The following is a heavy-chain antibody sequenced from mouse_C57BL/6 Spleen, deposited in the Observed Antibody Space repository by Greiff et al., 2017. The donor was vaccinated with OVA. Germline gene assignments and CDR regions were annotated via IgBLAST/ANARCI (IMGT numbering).Heavy chain of an antibody. CDR3: TRSQYGSSPFDY. V-gene: IGHV1-5*01. Sequence: VQLQQSGTVLARPGASVQMSCKTSGYTFTSYWMHWVKQRPGQGLEWIGAIYPGNSDTSYNQKFKGKAKLTAVTSASTASMELSSLTNEDSAVYYCTRSQYGSSPFDYWGQGTTLTVSS. CDR1: GYTFTSYW. J-gene: IGHJ2*01. CDR2: IYPGNSDT. D-gene: IGHD1-1*01.